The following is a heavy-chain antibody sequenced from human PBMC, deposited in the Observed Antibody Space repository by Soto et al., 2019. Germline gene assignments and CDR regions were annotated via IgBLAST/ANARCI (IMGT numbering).Heavy chain of an antibody. Sequence: LTCTVSGGSISSSSYYWCWIRQPPGKGLEWIGSIYYSGSTYYNPSLKSRVTISVDTSKNQFSLKLSSVTAADTAVYYCARNVAGTIDYWGQGTLVTVSS. J-gene: IGHJ4*02. CDR1: GGSISSSSYY. D-gene: IGHD6-19*01. CDR2: IYYSGST. V-gene: IGHV4-39*01. CDR3: ARNVAGTIDY.